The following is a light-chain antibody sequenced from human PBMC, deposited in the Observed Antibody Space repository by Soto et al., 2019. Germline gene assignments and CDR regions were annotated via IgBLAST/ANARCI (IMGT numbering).Light chain of an antibody. CDR2: LNSDGSH. J-gene: IGLJ2*01. CDR1: TGHSSNV. CDR3: QTWASGIRV. Sequence: QLVLTQSPSASASLGASVKLTCTLTTGHSSNVIAWHQQQPEKGPRYLMKLNSDGSHIKGDGIPNRFSGSSSGAERYLTISSLQSEDEADYYCQTWASGIRVFGGGTKLTVL. V-gene: IGLV4-69*01.